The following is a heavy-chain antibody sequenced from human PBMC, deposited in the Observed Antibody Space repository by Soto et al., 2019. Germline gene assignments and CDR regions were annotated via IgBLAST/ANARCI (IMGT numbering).Heavy chain of an antibody. V-gene: IGHV4-31*02. Sequence: WTWIRQHPGKGLEWIGNIHYSGSTHYNPSLKSRVTISVDTSKNQFSLKLTSVTAADTAVYYCARDGRTSYYYYGMDVWGQGTTVIVSS. CDR2: IHYSGST. D-gene: IGHD2-15*01. J-gene: IGHJ6*02. CDR3: ARDGRTSYYYYGMDV.